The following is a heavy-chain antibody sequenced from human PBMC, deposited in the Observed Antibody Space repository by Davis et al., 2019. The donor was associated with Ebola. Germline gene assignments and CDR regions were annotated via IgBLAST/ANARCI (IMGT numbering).Heavy chain of an antibody. V-gene: IGHV3-30*18. CDR3: AKDRSSSEIYYHYGMDV. CDR2: ISYDGSNK. Sequence: GGSLRLSCAASGFTFSSYGMHWVRQAPGKGLEWVAVISYDGSNKYYADPVKGRFTISRDNSKNTLYLQMNSLRAEDTAVYYCAKDRSSSEIYYHYGMDVWGKGTTVTVSS. J-gene: IGHJ6*04. CDR1: GFTFSSYG. D-gene: IGHD6-6*01.